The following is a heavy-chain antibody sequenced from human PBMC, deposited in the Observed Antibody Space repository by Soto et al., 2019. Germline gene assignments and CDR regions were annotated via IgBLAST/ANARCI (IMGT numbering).Heavy chain of an antibody. CDR1: GFTFSSYA. J-gene: IGHJ6*02. CDR2: ISYDGSNK. Sequence: QVQLVESGGGVVQPGRSLRLSCAASGFTFSSYAMHWVRQAPGKGLEWVAVISYDGSNKYYADSVKGRFTISRDNSKNTLYLQMNSLRAEDTAVYYCASPLAVAGPPTYYYGMDVWGQGTTVTVSS. CDR3: ASPLAVAGPPTYYYGMDV. D-gene: IGHD6-19*01. V-gene: IGHV3-30-3*01.